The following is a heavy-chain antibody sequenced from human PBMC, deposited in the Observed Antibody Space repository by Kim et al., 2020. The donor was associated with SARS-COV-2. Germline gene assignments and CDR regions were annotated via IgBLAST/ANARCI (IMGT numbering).Heavy chain of an antibody. Sequence: GGSLRLSCAASGFTFSSYSMNWVRQAPGKGLEWVSSISSSSSYIYYADSVKGRFTISRDNAKNSLYLQMNSLRAEDTAVYYCARDQPVVVVMAPRGDAFDIWGQGTMVTVSS. J-gene: IGHJ3*02. V-gene: IGHV3-21*01. CDR3: ARDQPVVVVMAPRGDAFDI. CDR1: GFTFSSYS. D-gene: IGHD3-22*01. CDR2: ISSSSSYI.